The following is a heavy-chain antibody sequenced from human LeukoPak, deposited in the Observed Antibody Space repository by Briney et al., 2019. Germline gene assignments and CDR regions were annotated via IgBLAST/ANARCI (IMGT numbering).Heavy chain of an antibody. J-gene: IGHJ4*02. Sequence: SETLSLTCAVYGGSFSGYYWSWIRQPPGKGLEWIGEINHSGSTNYNPSLKSRVTISVDTSKNQFSLKLSSVTAADTAVYYCARGDRYGSGSYIYYWGQGTLVTVSS. D-gene: IGHD3-10*01. CDR3: ARGDRYGSGSYIYY. V-gene: IGHV4-34*01. CDR1: GGSFSGYY. CDR2: INHSGST.